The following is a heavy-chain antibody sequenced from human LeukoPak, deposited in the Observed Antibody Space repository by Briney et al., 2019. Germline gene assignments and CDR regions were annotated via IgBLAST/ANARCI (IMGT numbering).Heavy chain of an antibody. CDR2: ISPNSGGT. CDR3: ARSGSGSWFDY. J-gene: IGHJ4*02. Sequence: ASVKVPCKASGYTFTGYYIHWVRQAPGQGLEWMAWISPNSGGTNSAQKFQGRVTMTRDTSISTAYMELSSLRSDDTAVYYCARSGSGSWFDYWGQGTLVTVSS. D-gene: IGHD6-13*01. CDR1: GYTFTGYY. V-gene: IGHV1-2*02.